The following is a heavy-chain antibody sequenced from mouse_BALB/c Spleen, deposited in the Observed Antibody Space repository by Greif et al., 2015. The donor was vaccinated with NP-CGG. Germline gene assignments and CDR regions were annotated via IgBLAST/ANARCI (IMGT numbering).Heavy chain of an antibody. V-gene: IGHV1-7*01. CDR2: INPSTGYT. Sequence: VKLMESGAELAKPGASVKMSCKASGYTFTSYWMHWVKQRPGQGLEWIGYINPSTGYTEYNQKSKDKATLTADKSSSTAYMQLSSLTSEDSAVYYCARRAVVGVFDYWGQGTTLTVSS. D-gene: IGHD1-1*01. J-gene: IGHJ2*01. CDR1: GYTFTSYW. CDR3: ARRAVVGVFDY.